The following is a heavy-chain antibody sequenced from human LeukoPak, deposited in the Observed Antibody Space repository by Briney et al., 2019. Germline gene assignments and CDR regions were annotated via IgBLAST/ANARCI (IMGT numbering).Heavy chain of an antibody. V-gene: IGHV3-49*04. Sequence: GGSLRLSCAASGFTFSNAWMSWVRQAPGKGLEWVAFIRGEAYGGATDYAASVKGRLTISRDDSKSIAYLQMSSLKTEDTAVYYCVASDHRYCSSTSCRFDYWGQGTLVTVSS. CDR2: IRGEAYGGAT. D-gene: IGHD2-2*01. CDR3: VASDHRYCSSTSCRFDY. J-gene: IGHJ4*02. CDR1: GFTFSNAW.